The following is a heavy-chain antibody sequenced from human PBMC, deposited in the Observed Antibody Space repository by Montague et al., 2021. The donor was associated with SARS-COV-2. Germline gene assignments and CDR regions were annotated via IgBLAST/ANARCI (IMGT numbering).Heavy chain of an antibody. CDR1: GDSVAGDIAT. J-gene: IGHJ4*02. CDR3: ARIPVGSKYYFDF. Sequence: CATSGDSVAGDIATWNWIRQSPSRGLEWLGRTYYRSKWYNDYAESVKSRITIDPDTSKHQFSLHLNSVTPEDTAVYYCARIPVGSKYYFDFWGQGTLVTVSS. D-gene: IGHD2-2*01. V-gene: IGHV6-1*01. CDR2: TYYRSKWYN.